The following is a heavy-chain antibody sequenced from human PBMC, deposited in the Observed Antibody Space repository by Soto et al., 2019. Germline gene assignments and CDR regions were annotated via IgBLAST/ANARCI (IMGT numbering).Heavy chain of an antibody. CDR2: ISYDGSNK. D-gene: IGHD6-19*01. J-gene: IGHJ4*02. V-gene: IGHV3-30*18. CDR1: GFTFSSYG. Sequence: ESGGGVVQPGRSLRLSCAASGFTFSSYGMHWVRQAPGKGLEWVAVISYDGSNKYYADSVKGRFTISRDNSKNTLYLQMNSLRAEDTAVYYCAKDWVSSGFDYWGQGTLVTVSS. CDR3: AKDWVSSGFDY.